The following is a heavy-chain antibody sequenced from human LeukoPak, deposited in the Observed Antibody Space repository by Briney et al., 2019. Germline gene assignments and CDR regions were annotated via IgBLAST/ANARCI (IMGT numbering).Heavy chain of an antibody. Sequence: ASVKVSCKASGYTFTSYGISWVRQAPGQGLEWMGWISAYNGNTNYAQKLQGRVTMTTDTSTSTACMELRSLRSDDTAVYYCARETLPAALDYWGQGTLVTVSS. J-gene: IGHJ4*02. CDR3: ARETLPAALDY. V-gene: IGHV1-18*01. D-gene: IGHD2-2*01. CDR1: GYTFTSYG. CDR2: ISAYNGNT.